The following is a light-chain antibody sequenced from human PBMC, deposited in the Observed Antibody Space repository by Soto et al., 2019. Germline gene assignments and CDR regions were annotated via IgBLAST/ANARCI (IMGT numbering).Light chain of an antibody. Sequence: DIQMTQSPSSLSASVGDRVTITCRASQSISGYLNWYQQKPGKAPTLLIYVVSILQSGVPSRFSGSGSGTDFTLTISSLQPEDSATYYCQQSYSRPCLFGQGTKVEIK. V-gene: IGKV1-39*01. CDR2: VVS. CDR3: QQSYSRPCL. J-gene: IGKJ1*01. CDR1: QSISGY.